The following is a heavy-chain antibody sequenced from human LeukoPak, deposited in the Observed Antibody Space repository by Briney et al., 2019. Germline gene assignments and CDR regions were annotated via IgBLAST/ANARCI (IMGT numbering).Heavy chain of an antibody. CDR2: IYHSGST. V-gene: IGHV4-30-2*01. Sequence: SETLSLTCAVSGVSISSGGYSWRWIRQPPGKGLEWIGYIYHSGSTYYNPSLKSRVTISVDRSKNQFSLKLSSVTAADTAVYYCARVKLVSRWFGETQYGMDVWGKGTTVTVSS. J-gene: IGHJ6*04. CDR3: ARVKLVSRWFGETQYGMDV. D-gene: IGHD3-10*01. CDR1: GVSISSGGYS.